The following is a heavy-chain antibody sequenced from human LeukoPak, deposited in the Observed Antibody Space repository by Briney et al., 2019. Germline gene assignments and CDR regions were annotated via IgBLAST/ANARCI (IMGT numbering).Heavy chain of an antibody. Sequence: PGRSLRLSCAASGFTFDDYAMHWVRQAPGKGLEWVSGISWNSGSIGYADSVKGRFTISRDNSKNTLYLQMNSLRAEDTAVYYCAKDLHFDYWGQGTLVTVSS. CDR2: ISWNSGSI. CDR1: GFTFDDYA. CDR3: AKDLHFDY. J-gene: IGHJ4*02. V-gene: IGHV3-9*01.